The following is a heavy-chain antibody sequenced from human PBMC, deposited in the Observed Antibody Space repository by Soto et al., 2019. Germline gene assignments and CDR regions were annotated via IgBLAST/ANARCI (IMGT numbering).Heavy chain of an antibody. Sequence: EASVKVSCKASGYTFTSYAMHWVRQAPGQRLEWMGWINAGNGNTKYSQKFQGRVTITRDTSASTAYMELSSLRSEDTAVYYCARPTIQRYDFWSGNYYYYGMDVWGQGTTVTVSS. J-gene: IGHJ6*02. CDR2: INAGNGNT. CDR1: GYTFTSYA. V-gene: IGHV1-3*01. D-gene: IGHD3-3*01. CDR3: ARPTIQRYDFWSGNYYYYGMDV.